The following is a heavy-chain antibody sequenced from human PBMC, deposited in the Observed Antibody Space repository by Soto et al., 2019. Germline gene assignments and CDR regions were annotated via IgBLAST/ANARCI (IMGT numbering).Heavy chain of an antibody. D-gene: IGHD4-17*01. CDR2: ISGSGGST. CDR3: ATDYVDYVVGDY. J-gene: IGHJ4*02. Sequence: EVQLLESGGGLVKPGGSLRLSCAASGFTFSSYAMSWVRQAPGKGLEWVSAISGSGGSTYYAESLKGRFTISRDNAKNPLYLAMNSLRAEYRAVYYCATDYVDYVVGDYWGQGTLVTVSS. V-gene: IGHV3-23*01. CDR1: GFTFSSYA.